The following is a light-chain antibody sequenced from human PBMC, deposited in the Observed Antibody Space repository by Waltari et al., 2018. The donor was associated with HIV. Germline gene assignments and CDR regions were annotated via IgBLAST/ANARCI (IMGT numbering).Light chain of an antibody. CDR2: AAS. J-gene: IGKJ4*01. CDR1: QTISNY. CDR3: QQSYSTLIT. Sequence: IQLTQSPSSLSASVGDRVTITCRASQTISNYLNWYQRKPGKAPKLLIYAASSLQSGVPSRFTGSGSGTDFTLTSSSLQPEDLATDYCQQSYSTLITFGGGTNVEIK. V-gene: IGKV1-39*01.